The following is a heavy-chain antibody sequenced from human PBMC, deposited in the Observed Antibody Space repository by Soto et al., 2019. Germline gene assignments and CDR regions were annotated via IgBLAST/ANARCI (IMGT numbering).Heavy chain of an antibody. Sequence: QVQLVESGGGVVQPGRSLRLSCAASGFTFSSYGMHWVRQAPGKGLEWVAVIWYDGSNKYYADSVKGRFTISRDNSXNXRYLQMNSLRAEDTAVYYCARGGSDIVVVPAAIADYWGQGTLVTVSS. CDR3: ARGGSDIVVVPAAIADY. CDR1: GFTFSSYG. D-gene: IGHD2-2*01. V-gene: IGHV3-33*01. CDR2: IWYDGSNK. J-gene: IGHJ4*02.